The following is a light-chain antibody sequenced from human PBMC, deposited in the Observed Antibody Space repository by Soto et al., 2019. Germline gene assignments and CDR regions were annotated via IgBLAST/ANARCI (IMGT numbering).Light chain of an antibody. Sequence: QSVLTQPPSASGSPGQSVTISCTGTSSDVGGYNYVSWYQQHPGKAPKVMIYEVSKRPSGVPDRFSGSKSGNTASLTVSGLQAEDEADYYCSSYAGSSNVFXTGTKVTVL. CDR3: SSYAGSSNV. V-gene: IGLV2-8*01. CDR2: EVS. CDR1: SSDVGGYNY. J-gene: IGLJ1*01.